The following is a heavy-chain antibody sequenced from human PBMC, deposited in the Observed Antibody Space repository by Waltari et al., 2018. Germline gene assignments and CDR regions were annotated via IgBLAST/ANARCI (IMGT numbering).Heavy chain of an antibody. CDR2: TYYRSKWSN. V-gene: IGHV6-1*01. CDR1: GDSVSSNIAT. Sequence: QVQLQQSGPGLVKPSQTLSVTCAISGDSVSSNIATWNWIRQSPSRGLEWLGRTYYRSKWSNDYAVSVKSRISINPDTSKNQFSLQLNSATPEDTAVYYCARAGYRSGWPVGFDLWGQGNLVTVSS. CDR3: ARAGYRSGWPVGFDL. D-gene: IGHD6-19*01. J-gene: IGHJ4*02.